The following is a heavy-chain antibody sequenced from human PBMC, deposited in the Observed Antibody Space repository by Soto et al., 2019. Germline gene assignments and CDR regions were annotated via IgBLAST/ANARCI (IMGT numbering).Heavy chain of an antibody. J-gene: IGHJ4*02. D-gene: IGHD6-13*01. CDR1: GFTFSSYW. Sequence: GGSLRLSCAASGFTFSSYWMSWVRQAPGKGLEWVANIKQDGSEKYYVDSVKGRFTISRDNAKNSLYLQMNSLRAEDTAVYYCASGGGIAAADTHDYWGQGTLVTVSS. CDR3: ASGGGIAAADTHDY. V-gene: IGHV3-7*01. CDR2: IKQDGSEK.